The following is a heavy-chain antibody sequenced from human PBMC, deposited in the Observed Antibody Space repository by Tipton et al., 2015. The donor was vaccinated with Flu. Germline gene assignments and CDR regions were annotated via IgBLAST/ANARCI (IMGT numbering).Heavy chain of an antibody. CDR1: GYTFTSYG. Sequence: QSGAEVKKPGASVKVSCKASGYTFTSYGISWVRQAPGQRLEWMGWISAYNGNTNYAQKLQGRVTMTTDTSTSTAYMELRSLRSDDTAVYYCARDYGYSSSSGYYYYMDVWGKGTTVTVSS. D-gene: IGHD6-6*01. CDR2: ISAYNGNT. CDR3: ARDYGYSSSSGYYYYMDV. J-gene: IGHJ6*03. V-gene: IGHV1-18*04.